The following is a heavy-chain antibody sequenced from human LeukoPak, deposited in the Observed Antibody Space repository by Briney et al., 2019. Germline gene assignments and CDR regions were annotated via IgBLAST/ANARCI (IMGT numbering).Heavy chain of an antibody. CDR1: GYTFTSYY. V-gene: IGHV1-46*01. CDR2: INPSGGST. CDR3: TRGPESLYYMDV. Sequence: ASVKVSCKASGYTFTSYYMHWVRQAPGQGLEWMGIINPSGGSTSYAQKFQGRVTMTRDMSTSTVYMDLSRLTSDDTAMYYCTRGPESLYYMDVWGKGTTVTVSS. J-gene: IGHJ6*03. D-gene: IGHD1-14*01.